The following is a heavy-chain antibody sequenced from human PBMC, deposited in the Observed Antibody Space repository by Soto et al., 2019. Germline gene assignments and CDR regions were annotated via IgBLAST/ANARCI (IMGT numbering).Heavy chain of an antibody. CDR1: GFTFSSYA. CDR3: AKAPRRRYSYGYSVY. D-gene: IGHD5-18*01. Sequence: EVQLLESGGGLVQPGGSLRLSFAASGFTFSSYAMSWVRQAPGKGLEWVSAISGSGGSTYYADSVKGRFTISRDNSKNTLYLQMNSLRAEDTAVYYCAKAPRRRYSYGYSVYWGQGTLVTVSS. V-gene: IGHV3-23*01. CDR2: ISGSGGST. J-gene: IGHJ4*02.